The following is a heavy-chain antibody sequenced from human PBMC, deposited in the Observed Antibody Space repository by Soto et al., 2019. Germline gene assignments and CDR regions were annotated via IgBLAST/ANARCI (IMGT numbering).Heavy chain of an antibody. CDR2: ICYSGST. Sequence: SDTRSVADGYSRNSGYCRIRKHQPPGKGLEWIGNICYSGSTYYNPSLKSRVTMTTDTSTSTAYMELRSLRSDDTAVYYCCIWFGELLYDYGGQGTLVTVSS. CDR3: CIWFGELLYDY. J-gene: IGHJ4*02. D-gene: IGHD3-10*01. V-gene: IGHV4-39*03. CDR1: DGYSRNSGYC.